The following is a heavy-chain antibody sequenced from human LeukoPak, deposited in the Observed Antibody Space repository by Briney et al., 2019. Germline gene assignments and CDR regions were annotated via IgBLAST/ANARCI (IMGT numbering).Heavy chain of an antibody. CDR2: IYYNEDT. CDR1: GVDIYSSTYY. D-gene: IGHD2-15*01. J-gene: IGHJ3*02. CDR3: ARQLAAGNDAFDI. Sequence: PSETLSLTCTVSGVDIYSSTYYWAWIRQPPGKGLEFIGSIYYNEDTYSNPSLKSRLTISVGTSTNQFSLRLNSVTAADTAVYFCARQLAAGNDAFDIWGQGTMVTVSS. V-gene: IGHV4-39*01.